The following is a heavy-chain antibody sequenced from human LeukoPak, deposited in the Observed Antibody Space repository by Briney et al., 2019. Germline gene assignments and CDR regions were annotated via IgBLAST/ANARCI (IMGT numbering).Heavy chain of an antibody. J-gene: IGHJ3*02. CDR1: GFTFSRYW. Sequence: GGSLRLSCAASGFTFSRYWMSWVRQAPGKGLEWVANIKQDGSEKYYVDSVKGRFTISRDNAKNSLYLQMNSLRAEDTAVYYWARVPSAIDIWGQGTMVTVSS. CDR3: ARVPSAIDI. CDR2: IKQDGSEK. V-gene: IGHV3-7*01.